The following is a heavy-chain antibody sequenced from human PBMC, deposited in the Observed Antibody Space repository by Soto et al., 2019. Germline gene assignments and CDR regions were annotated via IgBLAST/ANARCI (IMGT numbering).Heavy chain of an antibody. CDR2: ISSSSSTL. D-gene: IGHD3-16*01. CDR3: ARDPAHDYVWGNPAFWFDC. J-gene: IGHJ4*02. V-gene: IGHV3-48*02. Sequence: GGSLRLSCAASGFTFSSYNMNWVRQAPGKGLEWVAYISSSSSTLYYADSVKGRFTTSRDNAKNSLSLQMNSLRDEDTAVYYCARDPAHDYVWGNPAFWFDCWGQGTLVTVSS. CDR1: GFTFSSYN.